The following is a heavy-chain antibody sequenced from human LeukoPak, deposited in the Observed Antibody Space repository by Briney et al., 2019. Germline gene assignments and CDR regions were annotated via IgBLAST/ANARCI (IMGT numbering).Heavy chain of an antibody. CDR1: GFTFSSYG. Sequence: GGSLRLSCAASGFTFSSYGLHWVRQAPGRGLEWVAFIRYDGNNKYYADSVKGRFTISRDNSKNTLYLQMNSLRTEDTAGYYCAKGTVGAYEIDYWGQGTLVTVPS. D-gene: IGHD1-26*01. J-gene: IGHJ4*02. V-gene: IGHV3-30*02. CDR3: AKGTVGAYEIDY. CDR2: IRYDGNNK.